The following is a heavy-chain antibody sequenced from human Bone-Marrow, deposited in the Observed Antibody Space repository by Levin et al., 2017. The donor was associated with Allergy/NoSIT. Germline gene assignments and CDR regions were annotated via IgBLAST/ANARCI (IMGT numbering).Heavy chain of an antibody. D-gene: IGHD3-3*01. J-gene: IGHJ5*02. V-gene: IGHV4-34*01. Sequence: KASETLSLTCAVYGGSFSGYYWSWIRQPPGKGLEWIGEINHSGSTNYNPSLKSRVTISVDTSKNQFSLKLSSVTAADTAVYYCARGPRVTIFGVVIWTTGWFDPWGQGTLVTVSS. CDR1: GGSFSGYY. CDR2: INHSGST. CDR3: ARGPRVTIFGVVIWTTGWFDP.